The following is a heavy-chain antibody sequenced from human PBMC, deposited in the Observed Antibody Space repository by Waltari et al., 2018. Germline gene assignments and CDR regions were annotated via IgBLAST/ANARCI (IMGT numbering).Heavy chain of an antibody. J-gene: IGHJ4*02. CDR3: ARGTFQLLLDHDY. CDR2: IYSGGYT. Sequence: QVPMQESGPGLVKPSETLSLNCTVSGGSISPYYWCWVRQPLGKGLEYVGCIYSGGYTDYSPSLKGLLTISVDTCYNVFSLNLKSVTAADTSVYFCARGTFQLLLDHDYWGQGILVTVSS. D-gene: IGHD3-10*01. CDR1: GGSISPYY. V-gene: IGHV4-59*01.